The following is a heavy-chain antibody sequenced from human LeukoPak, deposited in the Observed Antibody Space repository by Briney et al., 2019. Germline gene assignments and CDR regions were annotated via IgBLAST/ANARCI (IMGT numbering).Heavy chain of an antibody. V-gene: IGHV4-59*08. Sequence: PSETLSLTCTVSGVSITSFYWSWIRQPPGKGLEWIGYIYFSGSTNYNPSLKSRVTVSLDTTKNQVSLKRSSVSAADTAVYYCASTGYCIGGSCYSNYFDHWGQGTLVTVSS. CDR1: GVSITSFY. CDR3: ASTGYCIGGSCYSNYFDH. D-gene: IGHD2-15*01. CDR2: IYFSGST. J-gene: IGHJ4*02.